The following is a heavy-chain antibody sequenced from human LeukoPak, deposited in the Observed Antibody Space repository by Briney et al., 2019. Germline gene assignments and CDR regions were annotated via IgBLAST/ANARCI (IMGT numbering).Heavy chain of an antibody. CDR3: TRAPSGGYYYFHY. CDR2: IRSKAYGGTT. J-gene: IGHJ4*02. CDR1: GFTFGDYA. V-gene: IGHV3-49*03. D-gene: IGHD4-23*01. Sequence: PGRSLRLSCTASGFTFGDYAMSWFRQAPGKGLEWVGFIRSKAYGGTTEYAASVKGRFTISRDDSKSIAYLQMNSLKTEDTAVYYCTRAPSGGYYYFHYWGQGTLVTVSS.